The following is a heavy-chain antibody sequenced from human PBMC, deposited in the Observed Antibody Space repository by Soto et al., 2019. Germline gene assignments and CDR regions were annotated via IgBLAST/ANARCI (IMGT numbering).Heavy chain of an antibody. V-gene: IGHV4-39*01. CDR1: YGSISVSNVV. CDR3: AMTTGRHLDF. Sequence: LSLTCTVSYGSISVSNVVWGGVRQPPGKGLEWIGNIDYSGTAYFNPSLGTRVTFPVDTSKNQFSLTLYSVTAADPAVYCSAMTTGRHLDFWGQGILVTVSS. J-gene: IGHJ4*02. D-gene: IGHD4-4*01. CDR2: IDYSGTA.